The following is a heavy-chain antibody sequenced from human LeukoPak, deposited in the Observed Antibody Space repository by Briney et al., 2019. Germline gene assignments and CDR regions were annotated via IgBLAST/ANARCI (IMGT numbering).Heavy chain of an antibody. CDR2: IIPIFGTA. J-gene: IGHJ4*02. CDR3: ASLDCSGGSCYYVY. Sequence: GASVKVSCKASGYTFTGYYMHWVRQAPGQGLEWMGRIIPIFGTANYAQKFQGRVTITTDESTSTAYMELSSLRSEDTAVYYCASLDCSGGSCYYVYWGQGTLVTVSS. V-gene: IGHV1-69*05. CDR1: GYTFTGYY. D-gene: IGHD2-15*01.